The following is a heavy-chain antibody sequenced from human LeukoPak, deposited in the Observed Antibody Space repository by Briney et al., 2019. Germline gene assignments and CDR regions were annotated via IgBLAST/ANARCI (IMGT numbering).Heavy chain of an antibody. CDR1: GGSISSYY. CDR3: ARWIWSGYYDYYYYGMDV. V-gene: IGHV4-59*01. J-gene: IGHJ6*02. Sequence: SETLSLTCTVSGGSISSYYWSWIRQPPGKGLEWIGYIYYSGSTNYNPSLKSRVTISVDTSKNQFSLKLSSVTAADTAVYYCARWIWSGYYDYYYYGMDVWGQGTLVTVSS. CDR2: IYYSGST. D-gene: IGHD3-3*01.